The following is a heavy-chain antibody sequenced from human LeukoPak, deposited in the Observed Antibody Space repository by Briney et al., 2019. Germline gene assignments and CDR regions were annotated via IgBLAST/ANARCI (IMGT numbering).Heavy chain of an antibody. CDR2: ISYSGST. D-gene: IGHD5-24*01. V-gene: IGHV4-59*01. CDR1: GGSISAYY. CDR3: ARYGMATIQFFDY. Sequence: SETLSLTCTVSGGSISAYYWSWIRQPPGKGLEWIGYISYSGSTKYNPSLKSRVTISVDTSKNQFPLKLSSVTAADTAVYYCARYGMATIQFFDYWGQGTLFTVSS. J-gene: IGHJ4*02.